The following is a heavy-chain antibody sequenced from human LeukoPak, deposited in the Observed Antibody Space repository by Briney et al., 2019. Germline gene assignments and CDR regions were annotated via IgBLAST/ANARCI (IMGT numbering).Heavy chain of an antibody. J-gene: IGHJ4*02. CDR1: GGSISSSSYY. V-gene: IGHV4-39*07. D-gene: IGHD6-19*01. CDR2: IYYSGST. CDR3: ARAPGYSSGWYSYYFDY. Sequence: SETLSLTCTVSGGSISSSSYYWGWIRQPPGKGLEWIGSIYYSGSTYYNPSLKSRVTISVDTSKNQFSLKLSSVTAADTAVYYCARAPGYSSGWYSYYFDYWGQGTLVTVSS.